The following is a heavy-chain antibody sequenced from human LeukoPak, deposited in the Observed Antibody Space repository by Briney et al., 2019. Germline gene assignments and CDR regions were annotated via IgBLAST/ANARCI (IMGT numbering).Heavy chain of an antibody. V-gene: IGHV3-23*01. J-gene: IGHJ4*02. Sequence: GGSLRLSCAASGFTFSSYAMSWVRQAPGKGLEWVSAISGSGGSTYYADSVKGRFTISRDNSKNTLYLQINSLRAEDTAVYYCAKDLYTYYYDSSGYYWDYWGQGTLVTVSS. D-gene: IGHD3-22*01. CDR2: ISGSGGST. CDR1: GFTFSSYA. CDR3: AKDLYTYYYDSSGYYWDY.